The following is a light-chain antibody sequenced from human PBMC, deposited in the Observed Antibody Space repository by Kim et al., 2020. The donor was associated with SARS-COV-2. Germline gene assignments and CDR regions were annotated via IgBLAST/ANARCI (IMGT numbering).Light chain of an antibody. CDR1: QSVTNNY. V-gene: IGKV3-20*01. CDR2: GAS. J-gene: IGKJ4*01. CDR3: QQYGSPLLT. Sequence: APGERATLSCRARQSVTNNYLAWYQQKPGQAPRLIIYGASSRASGVPDRFSGSGSGTDFTLTISRLDPEDFAVYYCQQYGSPLLTFGGGTKVDIK.